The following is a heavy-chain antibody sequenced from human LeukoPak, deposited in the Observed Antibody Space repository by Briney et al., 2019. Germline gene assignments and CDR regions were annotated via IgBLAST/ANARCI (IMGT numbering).Heavy chain of an antibody. D-gene: IGHD2-21*02. V-gene: IGHV4-59*01. Sequence: PSETLSLTCAVYGGSFSSYYWSWIRQPPGKGLEWIGYIYYSGSTNYNPSLKSRVTISVDTSKNQFSLKLSSVTAADTAVYYCASVVVTARDNWFDPWGQGTLVTVSS. CDR2: IYYSGST. J-gene: IGHJ5*02. CDR3: ASVVVTARDNWFDP. CDR1: GGSFSSYY.